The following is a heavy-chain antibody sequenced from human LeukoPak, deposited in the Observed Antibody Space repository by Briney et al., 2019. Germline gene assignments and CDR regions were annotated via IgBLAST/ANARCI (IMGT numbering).Heavy chain of an antibody. CDR1: GGSISSGSYY. V-gene: IGHV4-61*02. CDR2: IYTSGST. CDR3: ARDVVGDYGDHALDY. J-gene: IGHJ4*02. D-gene: IGHD4-17*01. Sequence: SETLSLTCTVSGGSISSGSYYWSWIRQPAGKGLEWIGRIYTSGSTNYNPSLKSRVTISVDTSKNQFSLKLSSVTAADTAVYYCARDVVGDYGDHALDYWGQGTLVTVSS.